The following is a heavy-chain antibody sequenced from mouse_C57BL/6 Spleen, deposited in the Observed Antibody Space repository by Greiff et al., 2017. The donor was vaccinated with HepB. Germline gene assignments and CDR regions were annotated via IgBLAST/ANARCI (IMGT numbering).Heavy chain of an antibody. CDR1: GYTFTDYY. V-gene: IGHV1-76*01. D-gene: IGHD1-1*01. J-gene: IGHJ2*01. CDR2: IYPGSGNT. Sequence: VQLVESGAELVRPGASVKLSCKASGYTFTDYYINWVKQRPGQGLEWIARIYPGSGNTYYNEKFKGKATLTAEKSSSTAYMQLSSLTSEDSAVYFCARGFTTVVATSDYWGQGTTLTVSS. CDR3: ARGFTTVVATSDY.